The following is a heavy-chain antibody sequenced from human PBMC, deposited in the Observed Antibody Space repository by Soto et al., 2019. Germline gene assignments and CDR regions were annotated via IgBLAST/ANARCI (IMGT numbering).Heavy chain of an antibody. CDR2: ISGSGTTT. D-gene: IGHD2-15*01. CDR1: GFTFNSYA. CDR3: ATDGSFNGWSY. Sequence: GGSLRLSCAASGFTFNSYAMSWVRQAPGKGLEWVSAISGSGTTTFYADSVKGRFTISRDNSKNTLYPQMNSLRAEDTAVYYNATDGSFNGWSYWGQGTLVTVSS. V-gene: IGHV3-23*01. J-gene: IGHJ4*02.